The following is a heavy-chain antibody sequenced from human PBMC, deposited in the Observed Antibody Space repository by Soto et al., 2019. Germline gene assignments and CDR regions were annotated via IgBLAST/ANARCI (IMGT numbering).Heavy chain of an antibody. Sequence: GGSLRLSCAASGFTFSSYGMHWVRQAPGKGLEWVAVISYDGSNKYYADSVKGRFTISRDNSKNTLYLQMNSLRAEDTAVYYCAKDFSSGGVDYWGQGTLVTVSS. CDR3: AKDFSSGGVDY. CDR1: GFTFSSYG. J-gene: IGHJ4*02. CDR2: ISYDGSNK. D-gene: IGHD6-19*01. V-gene: IGHV3-30*18.